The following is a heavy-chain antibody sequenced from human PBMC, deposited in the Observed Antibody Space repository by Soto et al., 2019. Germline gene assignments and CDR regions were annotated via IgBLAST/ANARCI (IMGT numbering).Heavy chain of an antibody. CDR2: IFYSGNT. D-gene: IGHD1-26*01. J-gene: IGHJ6*02. Sequence: GSLRLSCEVSGFSVTANYMSWIRQPPGKGLEWIGYIFYSGNTNYNPSLKSRVTVSIDPSKNQFSLQMSSITAADTAVYYCARGVLLAPDVWGQGTTVTVSS. V-gene: IGHV4-59*08. CDR1: GFSVTANY. CDR3: ARGVLLAPDV.